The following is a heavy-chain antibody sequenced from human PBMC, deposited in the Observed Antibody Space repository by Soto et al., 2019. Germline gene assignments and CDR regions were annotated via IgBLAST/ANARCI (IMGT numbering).Heavy chain of an antibody. CDR1: GGSFSGYY. Sequence: TSETLSLTCAVYGGSFSGYYWSWIRQPPGKGLEWIGEINHSGSTNYNPSLKSRVTISVDTSKNQFSLKLSSVTAADTAVYYCARGPQYYYGSGSSRVMDVWGQGTTVTVSS. D-gene: IGHD3-10*01. J-gene: IGHJ6*02. CDR3: ARGPQYYYGSGSSRVMDV. CDR2: INHSGST. V-gene: IGHV4-34*01.